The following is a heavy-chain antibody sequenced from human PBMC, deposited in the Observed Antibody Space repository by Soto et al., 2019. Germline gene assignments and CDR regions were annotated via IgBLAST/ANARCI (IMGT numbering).Heavy chain of an antibody. CDR1: GGSFSGYY. V-gene: IGHV4-34*01. CDR2: INHSGST. J-gene: IGHJ4*02. CDR3: ARGLRICGSGSYWRPGLLDY. D-gene: IGHD3-10*01. Sequence: SETLSLTCAVYGGSFSGYYWSWIRQPPGKGLEWIGEINHSGSTNYNPSLKSRVTISVDTSKNQFSLKLSSVTAADTAVYYCARGLRICGSGSYWRPGLLDYWGQGTLVTVSS.